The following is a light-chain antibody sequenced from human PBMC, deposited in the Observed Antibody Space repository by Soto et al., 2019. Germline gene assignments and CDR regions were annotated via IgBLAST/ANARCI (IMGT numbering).Light chain of an antibody. CDR1: SSNFGHNY. CDR2: DTN. J-gene: IGLJ2*01. V-gene: IGLV1-51*01. CDR3: GTWDSGQSGNVV. Sequence: QSALTQPPSVSAAPGQKCTISCSGNSSNFGHNYVSWYPQVPGTAPHLLIYDTNNRPSGVPDRFSGSKSGTSATLGITGLQTGDEDVDSCGTWDSGQSGNVVFGGGTTLTVL.